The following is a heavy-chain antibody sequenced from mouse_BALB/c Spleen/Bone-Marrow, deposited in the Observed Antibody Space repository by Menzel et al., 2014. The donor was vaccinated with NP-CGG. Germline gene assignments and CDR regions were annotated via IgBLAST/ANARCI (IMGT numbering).Heavy chain of an antibody. CDR1: GFTFSDYY. CDR2: ISDGGSYT. Sequence: EVQAVESGGGLVKPGGSLKLSCAASGFTFSDYYMYWVRQTPEKRLEWVATISDGGSYTYYPDSVKGRFTISRDNAKNNLYLQMSSLKSEDTAMYYCAREDDDGSWFAYWGQGTLVTVSA. J-gene: IGHJ3*01. V-gene: IGHV5-4*02. CDR3: AREDDDGSWFAY. D-gene: IGHD2-12*01.